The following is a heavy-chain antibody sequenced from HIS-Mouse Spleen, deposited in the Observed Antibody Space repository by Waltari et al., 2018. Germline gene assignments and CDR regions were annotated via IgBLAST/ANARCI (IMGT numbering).Heavy chain of an antibody. Sequence: QVTLRESGPALVKPTQTLTLTCTFSGFSLSTSGMCVSWIRQPPGKALEWLASIDWDDDNYYSTSLKTRLTISKETSKKQVVLTMTNMDPVDTATYYCARIQAGKLELPFDYWGQGTLVTVSS. CDR2: IDWDDDN. CDR3: ARIQAGKLELPFDY. CDR1: GFSLSTSGMC. V-gene: IGHV2-70*15. J-gene: IGHJ4*02. D-gene: IGHD1-7*01.